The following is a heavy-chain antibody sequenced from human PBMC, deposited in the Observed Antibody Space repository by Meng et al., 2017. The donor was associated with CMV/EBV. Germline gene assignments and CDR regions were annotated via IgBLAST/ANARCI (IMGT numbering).Heavy chain of an antibody. CDR2: IIPVFETA. V-gene: IGHV1-69*12. J-gene: IGHJ4*02. CDR3: ARGGDSWYSDY. CDR1: GGTFSTFA. Sequence: QVQVGQSAAEVKKPGSSVKVSCKTSGGTFSTFAISWVRQAPGEGLEWMGGIIPVFETANYEERFQDRVTITADDSTTTAYMELSILRADDTALYFCARGGDSWYSDYGGQGTLVTVSS. D-gene: IGHD1-26*01.